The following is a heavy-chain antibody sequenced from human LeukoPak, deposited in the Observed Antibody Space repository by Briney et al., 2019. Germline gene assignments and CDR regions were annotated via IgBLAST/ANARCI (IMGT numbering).Heavy chain of an antibody. V-gene: IGHV3-53*01. CDR3: ARDLPEGITFGGLLMDWFDP. Sequence: GGSLRLSCAASGFTVSSNYMSWVRQAPGKGLEWVSVIYSGGSTYYADSVKGRFTISRDNSKNTLYLQMNSLRAEDTAVYYCARDLPEGITFGGLLMDWFDPWGQGTLVTVSS. CDR1: GFTVSSNY. CDR2: IYSGGST. J-gene: IGHJ5*02. D-gene: IGHD3-16*01.